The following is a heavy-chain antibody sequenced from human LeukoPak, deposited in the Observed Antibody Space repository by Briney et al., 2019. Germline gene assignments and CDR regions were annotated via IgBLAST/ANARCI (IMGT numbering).Heavy chain of an antibody. Sequence: GGSLRLSCAASGFTFSSYVMNWVRQAPGKGLEWVSTISGSGGSTYYADSVKGRFTISRDNSKNTLYLEINSLSAEVTAIYYCAKESSSGYFNWGQGTLVSVSS. D-gene: IGHD3-22*01. CDR1: GFTFSSYV. CDR2: ISGSGGST. CDR3: AKESSSGYFN. J-gene: IGHJ4*02. V-gene: IGHV3-23*01.